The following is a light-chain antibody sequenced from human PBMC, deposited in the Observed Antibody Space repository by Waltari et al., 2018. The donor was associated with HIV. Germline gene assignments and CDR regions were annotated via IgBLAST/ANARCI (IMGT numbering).Light chain of an antibody. V-gene: IGLV1-40*01. CDR2: GTS. J-gene: IGLJ2*01. CDR3: QSYDSSLSAPVV. Sequence: QSVLTQPPSVSGAPGQRVTISCTGSSSNIGAGYDVHWYQQLPGTAPKLLIYGTSNRPSGVPDLFAGSKSGTSASLAITGLQAEDEADYYCQSYDSSLSAPVVFGGGTKLTVL. CDR1: SSNIGAGYD.